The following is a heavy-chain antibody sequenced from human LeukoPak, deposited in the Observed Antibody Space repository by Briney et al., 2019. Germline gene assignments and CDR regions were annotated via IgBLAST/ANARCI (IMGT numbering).Heavy chain of an antibody. CDR1: GFTFSRYW. CDR2: MKQDGSEK. V-gene: IGHV3-7*01. D-gene: IGHD6-13*01. CDR3: ARDHIAAGDY. Sequence: PGGSLRLFCAASGFTFSRYWMSWVRQAPGKGLEWVANMKQDGSEKYYVDSVKGRFTISRDNAKNSLYLQMNSLRAEDTAVYYCARDHIAAGDYWGQGTLVTVSS. J-gene: IGHJ4*02.